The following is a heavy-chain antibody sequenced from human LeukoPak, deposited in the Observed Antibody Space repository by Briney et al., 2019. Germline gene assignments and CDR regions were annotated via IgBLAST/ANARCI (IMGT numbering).Heavy chain of an antibody. Sequence: GGSLRLSCAASGFTFSSYAMSWVRQAPGKGLDWVSGIVGSGTSTYYADSVKGRFTVSRDNSKNTLYLQMKSLRVEDTAIYYCAKHRGSSYGSLDYWGQGILVTVSS. CDR3: AKHRGSSYGSLDY. V-gene: IGHV3-23*01. J-gene: IGHJ4*02. CDR1: GFTFSSYA. CDR2: IVGSGTST. D-gene: IGHD5-18*01.